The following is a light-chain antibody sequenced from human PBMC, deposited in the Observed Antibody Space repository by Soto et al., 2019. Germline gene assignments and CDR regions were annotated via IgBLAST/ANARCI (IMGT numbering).Light chain of an antibody. Sequence: IVLTQSPGTLSLSPGERATLSCSASQSVSSNYLAWHQQKPGQTPRLLIHGASSRATGIPDRFSGSGSGTDFTLTISRLEPEDFAVYYCQQHGSSPITFGQGTRLEIK. CDR2: GAS. CDR1: QSVSSNY. CDR3: QQHGSSPIT. V-gene: IGKV3-20*01. J-gene: IGKJ5*01.